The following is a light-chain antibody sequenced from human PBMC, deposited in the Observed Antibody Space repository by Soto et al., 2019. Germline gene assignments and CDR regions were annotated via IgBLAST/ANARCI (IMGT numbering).Light chain of an antibody. J-gene: IGKJ1*01. V-gene: IGKV1-5*01. CDR3: LQHNSYPWT. Sequence: DIQMTQSPATLSASVGDRVTITCRASQSVRSWLAWYQQKPGTAPKLLIFDASRLESGVPSRFSGSASGTEFTLTISSLQPDDFATYYCLQHNSYPWTFGQGTKVEIK. CDR1: QSVRSW. CDR2: DAS.